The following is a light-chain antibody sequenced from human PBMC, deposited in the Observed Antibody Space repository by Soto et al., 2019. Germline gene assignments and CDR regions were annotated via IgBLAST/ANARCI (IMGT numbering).Light chain of an antibody. CDR2: DTS. CDR3: LLSYNAARV. J-gene: IGLJ2*01. Sequence: QAVVTQEPSLTVSPGGTVTRTCGSSTGAVTSNHHPYWSQQKAGQAPRTLIYDTSNKHSWTPARFSGSLLGDKAALTLSGAQPEDEAQYYCLLSYNAARVFGGGTKVTVL. CDR1: TGAVTSNHH. V-gene: IGLV7-46*01.